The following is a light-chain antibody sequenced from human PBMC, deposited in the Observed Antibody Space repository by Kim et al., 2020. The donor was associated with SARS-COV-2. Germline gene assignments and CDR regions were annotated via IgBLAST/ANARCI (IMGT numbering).Light chain of an antibody. V-gene: IGKV3D-15*03. CDR2: GAS. Sequence: VSPRERATLSCRASQSVSSNLAWYQHKPGQAPRLLIYGASIRATGIPARFSGSGSGTEFTLTISILQSEDFAIYYCQQYSNWPLTFGGGTKVDIK. J-gene: IGKJ4*01. CDR1: QSVSSN. CDR3: QQYSNWPLT.